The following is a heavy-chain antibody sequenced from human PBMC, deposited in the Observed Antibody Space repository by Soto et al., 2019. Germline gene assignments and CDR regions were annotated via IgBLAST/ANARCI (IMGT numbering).Heavy chain of an antibody. J-gene: IGHJ5*02. CDR2: INNDGSST. CDR1: GFTFSMYW. D-gene: IGHD6-25*01. CDR3: ARDERYNWLDP. V-gene: IGHV3-74*01. Sequence: GGSLRLSCAASGFTFSMYWMHWVRQAPGKGLVWVSRINNDGSSTIYADSVKGRFTISRDNSKNTLYLQMNSLRAEDTAVYFRARDERYNWLDPWGQVALVTVSS.